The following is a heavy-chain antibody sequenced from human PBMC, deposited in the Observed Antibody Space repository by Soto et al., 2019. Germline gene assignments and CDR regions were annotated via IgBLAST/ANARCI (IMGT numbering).Heavy chain of an antibody. J-gene: IGHJ6*02. D-gene: IGHD6-13*01. CDR1: GSTFSSYA. Sequence: GGSLRLSCAASGSTFSSYAMHWVRQAPGKGLEWVAVISYDGSNKYYADSVKGRFTISRDNSKNTLYLQMNSLRAEDTAVYYCAGIAAAGQVYYYYGMDVWGQGTTVTVSS. CDR3: AGIAAAGQVYYYYGMDV. V-gene: IGHV3-30-3*01. CDR2: ISYDGSNK.